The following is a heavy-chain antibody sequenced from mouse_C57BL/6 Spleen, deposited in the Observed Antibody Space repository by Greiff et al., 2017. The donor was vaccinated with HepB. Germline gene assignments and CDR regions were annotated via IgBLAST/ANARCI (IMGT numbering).Heavy chain of an antibody. D-gene: IGHD2-4*01. V-gene: IGHV1-50*01. J-gene: IGHJ1*03. Sequence: QVQLKQPGAELVKPGASVKLSCKASGYTFTSYWMQWVKQRPGQGLEWIGEIDPSDSYTNYNQKFKGKATLTVDTSSSTAYMQLSSLTSEDSAVYYCARRRYDYDWYFDVWGTGTTVTVSS. CDR1: GYTFTSYW. CDR2: IDPSDSYT. CDR3: ARRRYDYDWYFDV.